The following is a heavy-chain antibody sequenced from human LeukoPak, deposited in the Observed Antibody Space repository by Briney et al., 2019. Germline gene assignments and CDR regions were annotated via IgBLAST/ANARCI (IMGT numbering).Heavy chain of an antibody. J-gene: IGHJ4*02. Sequence: SETLSLTCAVSGGSISSSNWWSWVRQPPGKGLEWIGEIYHSGSTNYNPSLKSRVTISVDKSKNQFSLKLSSVTAADTAVYYCARDCSGGNCYLGVVDYWGQGTLVTVSS. CDR2: IYHSGST. D-gene: IGHD2-15*01. CDR1: GGSISSSNW. V-gene: IGHV4-4*02. CDR3: ARDCSGGNCYLGVVDY.